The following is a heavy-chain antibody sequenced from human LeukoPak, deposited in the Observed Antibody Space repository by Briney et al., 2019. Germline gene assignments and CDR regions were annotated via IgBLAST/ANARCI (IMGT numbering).Heavy chain of an antibody. CDR3: AREHYHDSSGTVDY. CDR2: IYSDGST. CDR1: GDSISYYY. V-gene: IGHV4-4*07. D-gene: IGHD3-22*01. J-gene: IGHJ4*02. Sequence: SETLSLTCTVSGDSISYYYWSWIRQPAGKGLEWIGRIYSDGSTNYNTSLKSRVTMSVDTSKNQFSLKLSSVTAADTAVYYCAREHYHDSSGTVDYWGQGTLVTVSS.